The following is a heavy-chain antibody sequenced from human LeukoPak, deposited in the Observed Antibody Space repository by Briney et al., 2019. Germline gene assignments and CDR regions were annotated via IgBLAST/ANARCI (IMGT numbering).Heavy chain of an antibody. Sequence: GGSLRLSCAASGFTFRSYWMSWVRQAPGKGLEWVANIKQDGSEKYYVDSVKGRFTISRDNAKNSLYLQMNSLRAEDTALYYCAKGPDSSGYYYYFDYWGQGTLVTVSS. J-gene: IGHJ4*02. D-gene: IGHD3-22*01. CDR1: GFTFRSYW. CDR3: AKGPDSSGYYYYFDY. CDR2: IKQDGSEK. V-gene: IGHV3-7*03.